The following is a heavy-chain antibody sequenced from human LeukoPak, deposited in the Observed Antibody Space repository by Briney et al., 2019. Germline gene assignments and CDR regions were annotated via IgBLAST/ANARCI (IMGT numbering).Heavy chain of an antibody. CDR3: TRGSYYDSSPLEY. CDR2: IRSKAYGGTT. J-gene: IGHJ4*02. CDR1: GFTFSSYW. V-gene: IGHV3-49*04. D-gene: IGHD3-22*01. Sequence: GGSLRLSCAASGFTFSSYWMSWVRQAPGKGLEWVGFIRSKAYGGTTEYAASVKGRFTISRDDSKSIAYLQMNSLKTEDTAVYYCTRGSYYDSSPLEYWGQGTLVTVSS.